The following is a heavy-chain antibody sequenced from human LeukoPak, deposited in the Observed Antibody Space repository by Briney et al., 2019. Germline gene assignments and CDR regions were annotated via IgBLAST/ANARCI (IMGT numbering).Heavy chain of an antibody. D-gene: IGHD3-22*01. CDR2: IKQDASEE. CDR3: ARLEYDSSG. J-gene: IGHJ4*02. CDR1: GLTFSRDR. Sequence: PGGSLRLSCAASGLTFSRDRMSWVRRPPGQGLEWVATIKQDASEEYYVDSAKGRFTISRDNAKNSLYLQMNSLRAEDTAVYYCARLEYDSSGWGQGTLVTVSS. V-gene: IGHV3-7*01.